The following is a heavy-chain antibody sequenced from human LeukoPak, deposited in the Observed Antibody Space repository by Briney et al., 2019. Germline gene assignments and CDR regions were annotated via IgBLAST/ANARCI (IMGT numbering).Heavy chain of an antibody. J-gene: IGHJ5*02. CDR2: IYHSGST. CDR3: ARDYCSSTSCSGRSWFDP. V-gene: IGHV4-4*02. CDR1: GGSISSSNW. D-gene: IGHD2-2*01. Sequence: PSGTLSLTCAVSGGSISSSNWWSWVRQPPGKGLEWIGEIYHSGSTNYNPSLKSRVTISGDKSKNQFSLKLSSVTAADTAVYYCARDYCSSTSCSGRSWFDPWGQGTLVTVSS.